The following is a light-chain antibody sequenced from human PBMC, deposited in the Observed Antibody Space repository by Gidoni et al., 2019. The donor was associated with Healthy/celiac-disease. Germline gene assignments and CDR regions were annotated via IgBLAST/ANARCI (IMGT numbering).Light chain of an antibody. CDR3: QHYHSYPLT. CDR1: QTVSHW. V-gene: IGKV1-5*01. CDR2: DAS. J-gene: IGKJ4*01. Sequence: DIQMTQSPSTLSASVGDRVTITCRASQTVSHWLAWYQQKPGKAPNLLIYDASSLESGVPSRFSGSGSGTEFTLTISSLQPDDFATYYCQHYHSYPLTFGGGTKVEIK.